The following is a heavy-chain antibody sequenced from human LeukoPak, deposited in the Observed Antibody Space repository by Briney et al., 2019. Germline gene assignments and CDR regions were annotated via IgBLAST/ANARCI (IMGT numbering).Heavy chain of an antibody. J-gene: IGHJ4*02. Sequence: ASVKVSCKASGYTFTSYGISWVRQAPGQGLEWMGWISAYNGNTNYAQKLQGRVTMTTDTSTSTAYMELRSLRSDDTAVYYCARVRITIFGVVITPVGFDYWGQGTLVTVSS. CDR3: ARVRITIFGVVITPVGFDY. CDR2: ISAYNGNT. V-gene: IGHV1-18*01. D-gene: IGHD3-3*01. CDR1: GYTFTSYG.